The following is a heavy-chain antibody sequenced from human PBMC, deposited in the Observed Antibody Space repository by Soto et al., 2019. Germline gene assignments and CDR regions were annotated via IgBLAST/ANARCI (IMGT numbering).Heavy chain of an antibody. Sequence: SETLSLTCAVYGGSFSGYYWSWIRQPPGKGLEWIGEINHSGSTNYNPSLKSRVTISVDTSKNQFSLKLSSVTAADTAVYYCARGQLRYTRGWFDPWGQGTLVTVSS. J-gene: IGHJ5*02. D-gene: IGHD3-9*01. V-gene: IGHV4-34*01. CDR1: GGSFSGYY. CDR2: INHSGST. CDR3: ARGQLRYTRGWFDP.